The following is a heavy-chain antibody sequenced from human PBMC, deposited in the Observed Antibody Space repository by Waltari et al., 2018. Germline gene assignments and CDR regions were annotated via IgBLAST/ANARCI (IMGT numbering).Heavy chain of an antibody. Sequence: VQLVESGGGLVQPGGSLRLSCAASGFTFSSYAMSWVRQAPGKGLEWVAVIWYDGSNKYYADSVKGRFTISRDNSKNTLYLQMNSLRAEDTAMYYCAKGYLRGSYFGGDAFDIWGQGTMVTVSS. CDR3: AKGYLRGSYFGGDAFDI. CDR1: GFTFSSYA. D-gene: IGHD1-26*01. CDR2: IWYDGSNK. J-gene: IGHJ3*02. V-gene: IGHV3-30*02.